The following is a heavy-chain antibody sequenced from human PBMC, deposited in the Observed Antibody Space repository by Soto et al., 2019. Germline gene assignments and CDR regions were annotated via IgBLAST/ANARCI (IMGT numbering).Heavy chain of an antibody. CDR1: GFTFSSYA. J-gene: IGHJ1*01. CDR2: ISSNGGST. CDR3: VKVEQQLVEYFQH. D-gene: IGHD6-13*01. V-gene: IGHV3-64D*06. Sequence: GGSLRLSCSASGFTFSSYAMHWVRQAPGKGLEYVSAISSNGGSTYYADSVKGRFTISRDNSKKTLYLQMSSLRAEDTAVYYCVKVEQQLVEYFQHWGQGTLVTVSS.